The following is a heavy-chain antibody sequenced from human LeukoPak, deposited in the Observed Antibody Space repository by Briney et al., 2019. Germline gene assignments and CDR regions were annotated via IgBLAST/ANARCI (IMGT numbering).Heavy chain of an antibody. CDR1: GFTFSNYG. CDR2: IRFDGSNM. D-gene: IGHD1-26*01. J-gene: IGHJ4*02. CDR3: AKAFRGKFAY. V-gene: IGHV3-30*02. Sequence: GGSLRLSCAASGFTFSNYGMHWVRQAPGKGLAWVTYIRFDGSNMYYAASVKGRFNISRDNSKNTQYLQVNRLRTEDTAVHYCAKAFRGKFAYWGQGTLLTVSS.